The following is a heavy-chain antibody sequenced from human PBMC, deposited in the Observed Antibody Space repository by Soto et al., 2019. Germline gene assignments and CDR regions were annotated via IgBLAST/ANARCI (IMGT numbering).Heavy chain of an antibody. J-gene: IGHJ4*02. CDR1: GGSVSSSSYY. V-gene: IGHV4-39*01. Sequence: SETLSLTCTVSGGSVSSSSYYWGWIRQPPGKGLEWIGSIYYSGSTYYNPSLKSRVTISVDTSKNQFSLKLSSVTAADTAVYYCAGLRGPYYDFWSGYSVDYWGQGTLVTVSS. D-gene: IGHD3-3*01. CDR2: IYYSGST. CDR3: AGLRGPYYDFWSGYSVDY.